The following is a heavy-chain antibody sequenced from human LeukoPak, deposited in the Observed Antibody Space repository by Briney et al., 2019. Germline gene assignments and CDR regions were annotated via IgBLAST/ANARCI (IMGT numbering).Heavy chain of an antibody. Sequence: GGSLRLSCAASGLTFSNYWMDWVRQAPGKGLEWVANIKQDGSEKNYVDSVKGRFIISRDNAKNSLYLQMNTLRVDDTAVYYCARDGFGTGSNWGQGTLVTVSS. CDR1: GLTFSNYW. CDR3: ARDGFGTGSN. V-gene: IGHV3-7*03. D-gene: IGHD3-16*01. J-gene: IGHJ4*02. CDR2: IKQDGSEK.